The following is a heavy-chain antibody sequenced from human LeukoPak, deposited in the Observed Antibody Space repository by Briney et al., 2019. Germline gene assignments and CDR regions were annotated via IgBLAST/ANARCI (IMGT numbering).Heavy chain of an antibody. J-gene: IGHJ4*02. Sequence: GGSLRLSCAASGFTFGSYGMHWVRQAPGKGLEWVAVISYDGSNKYYADSVKGRFTISRDNSKNTLYLQMNSLRAEDTAVYYCAKDGGAYGFDYWGQGTLVTVSS. CDR1: GFTFGSYG. V-gene: IGHV3-30*18. CDR2: ISYDGSNK. CDR3: AKDGGAYGFDY. D-gene: IGHD3-16*01.